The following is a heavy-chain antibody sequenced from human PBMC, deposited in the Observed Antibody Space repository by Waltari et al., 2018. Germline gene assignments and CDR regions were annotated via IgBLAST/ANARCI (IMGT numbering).Heavy chain of an antibody. Sequence: QMRLQESGPGLVKPSETLSLTCSVPGGPISSSSYYRGWIRQAPGKGLEWIGSIYYGGSTQYNPSLKGRVAISVDASRNQFSLRVRSVTAADTAVYYCARGYSSWGYFDSWGQGTLVIVSS. D-gene: IGHD5-12*01. V-gene: IGHV4-39*07. CDR2: IYYGGST. CDR3: ARGYSSWGYFDS. J-gene: IGHJ4*02. CDR1: GGPISSSSYY.